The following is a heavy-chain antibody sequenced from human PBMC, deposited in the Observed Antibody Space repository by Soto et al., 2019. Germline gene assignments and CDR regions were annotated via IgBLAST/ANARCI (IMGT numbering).Heavy chain of an antibody. V-gene: IGHV3-30-3*01. CDR3: ARVEDSSGYYYFDY. D-gene: IGHD3-22*01. CDR2: ISYDGSNK. Sequence: QVQLVESGGGVVQPGRSLRLSCAASGFTFSSYAMHWVRQAPGKGLEWVAVISYDGSNKYYADSVKGRFTISRDNSKNPLYLQMNSLRAEDTAVYYCARVEDSSGYYYFDYWGQGTLVTVSS. J-gene: IGHJ4*02. CDR1: GFTFSSYA.